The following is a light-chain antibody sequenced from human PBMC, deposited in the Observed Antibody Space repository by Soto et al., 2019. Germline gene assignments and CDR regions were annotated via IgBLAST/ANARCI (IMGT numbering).Light chain of an antibody. V-gene: IGKV3-20*01. CDR3: QQYGNSIYT. CDR2: GAS. CDR1: QRVSSNY. J-gene: IGKJ2*01. Sequence: EIVLTQSPGTLSLSPGERAALSCRASQRVSSNYLAWYQQKPGQAPRLLIYGASTRATGIPDRFSGSGSGTDFTLTISSLEPEDFAVYYCQQYGNSIYTFGQGTKVEIK.